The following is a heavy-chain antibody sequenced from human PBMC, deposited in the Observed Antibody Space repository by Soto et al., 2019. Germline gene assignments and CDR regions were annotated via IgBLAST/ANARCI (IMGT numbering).Heavy chain of an antibody. CDR2: IYYSGST. Sequence: QVQLQESGPGLVKPSETLSLTCTVSGGSINNHYWSWLRQPPGKGLEWIGYIYYSGSTNYNPSLRSRVTMSVDTSKNPVFLRLSSVTDADTAISYCARANWYCEYWGQGVLVTVSS. CDR3: ARANWYCEY. J-gene: IGHJ4*02. D-gene: IGHD7-27*01. V-gene: IGHV4-59*11. CDR1: GGSINNHY.